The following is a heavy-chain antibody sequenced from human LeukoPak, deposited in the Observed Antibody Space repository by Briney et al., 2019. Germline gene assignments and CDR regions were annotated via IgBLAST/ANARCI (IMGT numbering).Heavy chain of an antibody. CDR1: GFTFSSYA. V-gene: IGHV3-23*01. D-gene: IGHD3-22*01. CDR2: ISGSGGST. Sequence: GGSLRLSCAASGFTFSSYAMSWVRQAPGKGLEWVSAISGSGGSTYYADSVKGRFTISRDNSKNTLYLQMNSLRAEDTAVYYCAKDGSGYYYDSSGYSDFDYWGQGTLVTASS. J-gene: IGHJ4*02. CDR3: AKDGSGYYYDSSGYSDFDY.